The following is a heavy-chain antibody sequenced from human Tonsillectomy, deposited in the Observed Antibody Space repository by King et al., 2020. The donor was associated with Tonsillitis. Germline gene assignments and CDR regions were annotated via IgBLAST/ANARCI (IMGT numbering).Heavy chain of an antibody. Sequence: VQLVESGGGLVQPGGSLRLSCAASGFTFSTYEMNWVRQAPGKGLEWVSYISYSGTTIYDAASVKGRFTISRDNGQNSLYLQMNSLRVEDTAVYYCATTGIAAADAFDYWGQGTLVTVSS. CDR1: GFTFSTYE. V-gene: IGHV3-48*03. CDR3: ATTGIAAADAFDY. D-gene: IGHD6-13*01. J-gene: IGHJ4*02. CDR2: ISYSGTTI.